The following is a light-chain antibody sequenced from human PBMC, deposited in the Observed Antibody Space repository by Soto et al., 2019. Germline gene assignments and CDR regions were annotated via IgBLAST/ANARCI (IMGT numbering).Light chain of an antibody. Sequence: AIRMTQSPSSLSASTGDRVTITCRASQGISSYLAWYQQKPGKAPKILIYAASTLQSGVPSRFNGSGSSTDFTLTISGLQSEDFSTNNCHQYYSDPRTFGQGTKVEIK. J-gene: IGKJ1*01. CDR2: AAS. CDR1: QGISSY. V-gene: IGKV1-8*01. CDR3: HQYYSDPRT.